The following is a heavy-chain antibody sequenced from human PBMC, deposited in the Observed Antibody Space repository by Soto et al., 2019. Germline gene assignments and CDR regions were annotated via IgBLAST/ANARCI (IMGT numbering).Heavy chain of an antibody. V-gene: IGHV3-48*03. Sequence: GGSLRLSCAASGFTFSSYEMNWVRQAPGKGLEWVSYISSSGSTIYYADSVKGRFIISRDNAKNSLYLQMNSLRAEDTAVYYCARASDWGDRAFDIWGQGTMVTVSS. J-gene: IGHJ3*02. CDR2: ISSSGSTI. D-gene: IGHD7-27*01. CDR3: ARASDWGDRAFDI. CDR1: GFTFSSYE.